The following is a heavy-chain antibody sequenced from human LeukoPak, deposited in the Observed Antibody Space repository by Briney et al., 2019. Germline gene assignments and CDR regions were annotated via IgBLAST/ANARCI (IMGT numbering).Heavy chain of an antibody. J-gene: IGHJ4*02. D-gene: IGHD6-13*01. Sequence: PSETLSLTCTVSGGSISSSSYYWGWIRQPPGKELEWIGSIYYSGNTFYNPSLKSRLTRSVDTSKNKFSLKLSSVTAADTAAYYCARQLTSSSWYSDYWGQGTLVTVSS. CDR2: IYYSGNT. CDR3: ARQLTSSSWYSDY. V-gene: IGHV4-39*01. CDR1: GGSISSSSYY.